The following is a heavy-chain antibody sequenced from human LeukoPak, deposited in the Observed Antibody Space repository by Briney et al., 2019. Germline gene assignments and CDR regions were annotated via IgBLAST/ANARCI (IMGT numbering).Heavy chain of an antibody. CDR3: ARVRYGGYDFDQ. CDR2: ISYDGSNK. J-gene: IGHJ4*02. CDR1: GFIFSNYG. V-gene: IGHV3-30*03. Sequence: GRSLRLSCAASGFIFSNYGMHWVRQAPGKGLEWVAVISYDGSNKYYADSLKGRFTISRDNSKNTLYLQMNSLRAEDTAVYFCARVRYGGYDFDQWGQGTLVTVSS. D-gene: IGHD4-17*01.